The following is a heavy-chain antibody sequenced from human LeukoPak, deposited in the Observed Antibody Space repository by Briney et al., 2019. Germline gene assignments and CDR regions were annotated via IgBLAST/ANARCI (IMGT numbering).Heavy chain of an antibody. D-gene: IGHD3-10*01. J-gene: IGHJ5*02. CDR2: ISYSGDT. Sequence: PSETLSLTCAVSDGSITSSIYYWGWIRQPPGKGLQWIASISYSGDTYYNPSLKSRVTISVDTSKNQFSLKLSSVTAADTSVYYCARHGSNYHSGTYYTFDPWGQGALVTVSS. CDR3: ARHGSNYHSGTYYTFDP. CDR1: DGSITSSIYY. V-gene: IGHV4-39*01.